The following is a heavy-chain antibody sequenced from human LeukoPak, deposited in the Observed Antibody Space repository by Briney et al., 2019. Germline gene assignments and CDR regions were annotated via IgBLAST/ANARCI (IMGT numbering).Heavy chain of an antibody. Sequence: SETLSLTCTVSGGSISSGSYYWSWIRQPPGKGLEWIVYIYYSGSTNYNPSRKSRVTISVDTSKKQFSLKLSSVTAADTAVYYCARVTGYIIEDYFDYWGQGTLVTVSS. V-gene: IGHV4-61*01. CDR2: IYYSGST. J-gene: IGHJ4*02. D-gene: IGHD6-13*01. CDR3: ARVTGYIIEDYFDY. CDR1: GGSISSGSYY.